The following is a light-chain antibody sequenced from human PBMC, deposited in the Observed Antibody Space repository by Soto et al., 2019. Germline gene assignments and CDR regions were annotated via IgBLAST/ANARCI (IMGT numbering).Light chain of an antibody. V-gene: IGKV4-1*01. CDR3: QQYYSTPLT. CDR1: QSVLYSSNNKNY. J-gene: IGKJ4*01. CDR2: WAS. Sequence: DIVMTQSPDSLAVSLGERATINCKSSQSVLYSSNNKNYLAWYQQKPGQPRKLLIYWASTRESGVPDQFSGSGSGTAFPLTISSLQAEDVAVYYCQQYYSTPLTFGGGTKVEIK.